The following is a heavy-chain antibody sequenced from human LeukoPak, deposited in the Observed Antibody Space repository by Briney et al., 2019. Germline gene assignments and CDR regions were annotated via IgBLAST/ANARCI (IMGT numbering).Heavy chain of an antibody. J-gene: IGHJ6*02. CDR3: ARYCSSTSCSRSYYYYYGMDV. CDR2: ISSSSSYI. D-gene: IGHD2-2*01. Sequence: GGSLRLSCAASGFTFSSYSMNWVRQAPGKGLEWVSSISSSSSYIYYADSVKGRFTISRDNAKNSLYLQMNSLRDEDTAVYYCARYCSSTSCSRSYYYYYGMDVWGQGTTVTVSS. V-gene: IGHV3-21*01. CDR1: GFTFSSYS.